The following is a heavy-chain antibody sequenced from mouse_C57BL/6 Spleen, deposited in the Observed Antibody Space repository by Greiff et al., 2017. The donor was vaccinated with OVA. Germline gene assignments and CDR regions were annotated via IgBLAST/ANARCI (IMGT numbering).Heavy chain of an antibody. V-gene: IGHV3-6*01. CDR2: ISYDGSN. J-gene: IGHJ4*01. CDR3: ARGDGYYFAMDY. CDR1: GYSITSGYY. Sequence: ESGPGLVKPSQSLSLTCSVTGYSITSGYYWNWIRQFPGNKLEWMGYISYDGSNNYNPSLKNRISITRDTSKNQFFLKLNSVTTEDTATYYCARGDGYYFAMDYWGQGTSVTVSS. D-gene: IGHD2-3*01.